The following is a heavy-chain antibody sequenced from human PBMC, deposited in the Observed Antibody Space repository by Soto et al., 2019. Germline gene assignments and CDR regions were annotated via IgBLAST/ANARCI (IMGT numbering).Heavy chain of an antibody. CDR2: IIPIFGTA. V-gene: IGHV1-69*01. Sequence: QVQLVQSGAEVKKPGSSVKVSCKASGGTFSSYAISWVRQAPGQGLEWMGGIIPIFGTANYAQKFQGRVTITADEATSTAYMELSSLRSEDTAVYYCARSGGYYDSRSDWFDPSGQGTLVTVSS. CDR1: GGTFSSYA. CDR3: ARSGGYYDSRSDWFDP. D-gene: IGHD3-22*01. J-gene: IGHJ5*02.